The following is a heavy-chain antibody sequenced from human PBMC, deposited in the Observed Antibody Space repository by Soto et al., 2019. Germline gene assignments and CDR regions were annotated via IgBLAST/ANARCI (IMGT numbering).Heavy chain of an antibody. V-gene: IGHV1-69*08. CDR2: IIPILGIA. CDR1: GGTFSSYT. CDR3: ARENGPYVLPGYDLGADWFDP. Sequence: QVQLVQSGAEVKKPGSSLKISCKASGGTFSSYTTSWVRQAPGQGLEWMGRIIPILGIANYAQKFQGRVTITTDKSTNTTKLELSSLGPEAAAVYYCARENGPYVLPGYDLGADWFDPWGQGTMFTVSS. J-gene: IGHJ5*02. D-gene: IGHD3-9*01.